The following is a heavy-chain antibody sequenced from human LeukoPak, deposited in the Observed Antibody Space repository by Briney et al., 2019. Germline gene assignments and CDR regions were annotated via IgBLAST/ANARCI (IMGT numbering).Heavy chain of an antibody. D-gene: IGHD2-15*01. V-gene: IGHV3-21*01. CDR2: ISSSSSYI. CDR3: ARGSGYDYYYGMDF. Sequence: PGGSLRLSCAASGFTFSSYSMNWVRQAPGKGLEWVSSISSSSSYIYYADSVKGRFTISRDNAKNSLYLQMNSLRAEDTAVYYCARGSGYDYYYGMDFWGQGTTVTVSS. J-gene: IGHJ6*02. CDR1: GFTFSSYS.